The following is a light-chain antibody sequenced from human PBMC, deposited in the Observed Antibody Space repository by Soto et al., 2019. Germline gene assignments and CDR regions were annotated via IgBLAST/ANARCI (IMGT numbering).Light chain of an antibody. CDR1: NIGSKS. V-gene: IGLV3-21*04. CDR2: YDS. J-gene: IGLJ2*01. Sequence: SYELTQPPSVSVAPGKTARITCGGNNIGSKSVHWYQQKPGQAPVLVIYYDSDRPSGIPERFSGSNSGNTATLTISRVEAGDEADYYCQLWDSSSDHLGVFGGGTKLTVL. CDR3: QLWDSSSDHLGV.